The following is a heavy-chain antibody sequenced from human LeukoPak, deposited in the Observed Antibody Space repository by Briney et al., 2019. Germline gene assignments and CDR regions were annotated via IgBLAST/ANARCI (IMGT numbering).Heavy chain of an antibody. J-gene: IGHJ5*02. D-gene: IGHD2-15*01. CDR1: GYTFTSYA. V-gene: IGHV1-3*01. CDR3: ARGARISEVAPQYSWFDP. Sequence: GASVKVSCKASGYTFTSYAMHWVRQAPGQRLEWMGWINAGNGNTKYSQKFQGRVTITRDTSASTAYMELSSLRSEDTAVYYCARGARISEVAPQYSWFDPWGQGTLVTVSS. CDR2: INAGNGNT.